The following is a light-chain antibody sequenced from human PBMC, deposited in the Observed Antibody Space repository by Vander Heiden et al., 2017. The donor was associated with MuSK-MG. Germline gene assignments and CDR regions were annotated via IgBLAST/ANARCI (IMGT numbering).Light chain of an antibody. CDR1: QSVSSY. CDR3: QQSFSNPFT. CDR2: AAS. V-gene: IGKV1-39*01. Sequence: DIQMTQSPSSLSASVGDRVTITCRASQSVSSYVAWYQQKPGKAPNLLIYAASSLQSGVPSRFSGSGSGTDFTLTISSLQPEDFATYYWQQSFSNPFTFGHGTSVDIK. J-gene: IGKJ3*01.